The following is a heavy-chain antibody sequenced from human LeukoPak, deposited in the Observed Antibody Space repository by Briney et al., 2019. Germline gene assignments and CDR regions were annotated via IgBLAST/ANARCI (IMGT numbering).Heavy chain of an antibody. V-gene: IGHV4-59*12. CDR2: INYSGSS. CDR3: ARMRSRYCSGGSCYYYGMDV. Sequence: SETLSLTSTVSGGSISRYYWSWIRQPPGKGLEWIGYINYSGSSDYNPSLKSRVTMSVDTSKHQFPLKLSSVTAADTAVYYCARMRSRYCSGGSCYYYGMDVWGQGTTVTVSS. D-gene: IGHD2-15*01. CDR1: GGSISRYY. J-gene: IGHJ6*02.